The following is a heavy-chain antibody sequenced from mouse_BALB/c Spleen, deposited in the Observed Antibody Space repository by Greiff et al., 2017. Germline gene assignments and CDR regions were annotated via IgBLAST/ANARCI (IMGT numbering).Heavy chain of an antibody. CDR2: IYPGNVNT. CDR1: GYTFTSYY. J-gene: IGHJ4*01. Sequence: QVQLKESGPELVKPGASVRISCKASGYTFTSYYIHWVKQRPGQGLEWIGWIYPGNVNTKYNEKFKGKATLTADKSSSTAYMQLSSLTSEDSAVYFCARSGITTVVDAMDYWGQGTSVTVSS. D-gene: IGHD1-1*01. CDR3: ARSGITTVVDAMDY. V-gene: IGHV1S56*01.